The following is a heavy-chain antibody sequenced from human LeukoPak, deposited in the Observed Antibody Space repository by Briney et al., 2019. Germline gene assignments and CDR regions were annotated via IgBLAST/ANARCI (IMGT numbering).Heavy chain of an antibody. D-gene: IGHD3-16*02. CDR2: ISAYNGNT. CDR1: GYTFTSYG. V-gene: IGHV1-18*01. J-gene: IGHJ4*02. Sequence: ASVKVSCKASGYTFTSYGISWVRQAPGQGLEWMGWISAYNGNTNYAQKLQGRVTMTTDTSASTAYMELRSLRSDDTAVYYCARARGDYVWGSYRPTFDYWGQGTLVTVSS. CDR3: ARARGDYVWGSYRPTFDY.